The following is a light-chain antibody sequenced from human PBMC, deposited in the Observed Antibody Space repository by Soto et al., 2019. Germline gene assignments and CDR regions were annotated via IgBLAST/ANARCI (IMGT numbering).Light chain of an antibody. Sequence: EIVLTQSPGTLSLSPGESATLSCRASQSVNIFLAWFQQKPGQAPRLLIFHASNRATGVPDRFSGSGSGTDFTLTITRLEPEDSAVYYCHHYVGSPWAFGQGTRVEIK. J-gene: IGKJ1*01. CDR1: QSVNIF. V-gene: IGKV3-20*01. CDR2: HAS. CDR3: HHYVGSPWA.